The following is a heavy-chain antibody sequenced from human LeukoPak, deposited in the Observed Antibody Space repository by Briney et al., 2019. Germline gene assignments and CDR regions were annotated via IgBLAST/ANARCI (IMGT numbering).Heavy chain of an antibody. Sequence: GGSLRLPCAASGFTFSSYSMNWVRQAPGKGLEWVSYISSSSSTIYYADSVKGRFTISRDNAKNSLYLQMNSLRDEDTAVYYCARMLEWELPRGCSYYYYYGMDVWGQGTTVTVSS. J-gene: IGHJ6*02. CDR2: ISSSSSTI. CDR3: ARMLEWELPRGCSYYYYYGMDV. CDR1: GFTFSSYS. D-gene: IGHD1-26*01. V-gene: IGHV3-48*02.